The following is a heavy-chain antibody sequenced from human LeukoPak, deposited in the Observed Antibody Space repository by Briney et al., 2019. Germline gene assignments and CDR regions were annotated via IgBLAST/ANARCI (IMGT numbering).Heavy chain of an antibody. J-gene: IGHJ3*01. CDR1: GFTFRSYS. Sequence: GGSLRLSCAASGFTFRSYSINWVRQAPGKGLEWVSSISSYSSYIYYADSVKGRFTISRDNTRNSLYLQMDSLRAEDTAVYYCARDGTRGVADAFDVWGQGTMVTVSS. CDR2: ISSYSSYI. V-gene: IGHV3-21*01. CDR3: ARDGTRGVADAFDV. D-gene: IGHD1-26*01.